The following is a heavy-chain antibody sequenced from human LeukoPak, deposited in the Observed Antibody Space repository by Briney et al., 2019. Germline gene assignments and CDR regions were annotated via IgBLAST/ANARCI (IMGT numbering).Heavy chain of an antibody. J-gene: IGHJ4*02. V-gene: IGHV1-46*01. CDR1: GYTVTNYY. D-gene: IGHD2-21*01. CDR2: INPSISSR. Sequence: ASVTVSCKASGYTVTNYYMHWVRQAPGQGLDWMGMINPSISSRTYAQKFQGRVTVTSDTSTSTVYMEVSSLRSEDTAIYYCARSGMWFSTNDWGQGTLVTVSS. CDR3: ARSGMWFSTND.